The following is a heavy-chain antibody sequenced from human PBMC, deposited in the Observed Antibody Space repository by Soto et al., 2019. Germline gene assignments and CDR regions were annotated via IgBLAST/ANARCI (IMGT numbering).Heavy chain of an antibody. CDR3: VTSYGSGYRAFDS. V-gene: IGHV1-69*02. CDR1: GDTFNFYS. D-gene: IGHD3-10*01. Sequence: QVQLVQSGADVQRPGSSVRVSCKASGDTFNFYSINWVRQAPGLGLQWMGRINPILSMSNYAPRFQGRVTMTADKSTSTAYMELSSLRSEDTAMYYCVTSYGSGYRAFDSWGQGALVTVSS. J-gene: IGHJ4*02. CDR2: INPILSMS.